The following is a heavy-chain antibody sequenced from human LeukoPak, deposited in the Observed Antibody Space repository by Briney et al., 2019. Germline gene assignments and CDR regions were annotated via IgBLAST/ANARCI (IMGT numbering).Heavy chain of an antibody. Sequence: ASVKVSCKASGYTFTSYGIRWVRQAPGQGLEWMGWISAYNGNTNYAQKLQGRVTMTTDTSTSTAYMELRSLRSDDTAVYYCARFDCSGGSCYSERGWRAFDIWGQGTMVTVSS. CDR3: ARFDCSGGSCYSERGWRAFDI. CDR2: ISAYNGNT. D-gene: IGHD2-15*01. J-gene: IGHJ3*02. V-gene: IGHV1-18*01. CDR1: GYTFTSYG.